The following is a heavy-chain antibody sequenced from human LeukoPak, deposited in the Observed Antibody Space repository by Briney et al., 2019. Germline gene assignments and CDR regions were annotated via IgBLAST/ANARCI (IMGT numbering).Heavy chain of an antibody. V-gene: IGHV3-30*03. CDR1: KFTFSNYG. CDR3: ARDADTSSYYYYPVSRYSYSGMDV. Sequence: GGSLRLSCASSKFTFSNYGMHWVRQAPGKGLEWVAFVSFDGSNQYYEDSVKGRFTISRDNSKDTLYLEMNSLRTEDTAAYYCARDADTSSYYYYPVSRYSYSGMDVWGQGTTVTVSS. CDR2: VSFDGSNQ. J-gene: IGHJ6*02. D-gene: IGHD3-10*01.